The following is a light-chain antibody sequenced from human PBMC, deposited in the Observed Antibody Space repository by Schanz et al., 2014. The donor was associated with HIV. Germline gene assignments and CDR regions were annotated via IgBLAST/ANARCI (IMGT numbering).Light chain of an antibody. J-gene: IGKJ1*01. Sequence: MVLTQSPGTLSLSPGERATLSCRASESVSSRYLAWYQQRPGQPPRVLLYGASSRATGVPDRFSGSGSGTDFILTINRLEPEDIGVYYCQQYSVSPRTFGHGTKVEI. V-gene: IGKV3-20*01. CDR2: GAS. CDR3: QQYSVSPRT. CDR1: ESVSSRY.